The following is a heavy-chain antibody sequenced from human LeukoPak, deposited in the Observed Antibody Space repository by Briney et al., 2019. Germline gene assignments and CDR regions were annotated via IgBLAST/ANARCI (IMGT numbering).Heavy chain of an antibody. J-gene: IGHJ4*02. V-gene: IGHV4-59*12. Sequence: SETLSLTCTVSGGSISSYYWSWIRQPPGKGLEWIGYIYYSGSTNYNPSLKSRVTISVDTSKNQFSLKLSSVTAADTAVYYCARDEYYYDSSGYYLFDYWGQGTLVTVSS. CDR3: ARDEYYYDSSGYYLFDY. CDR2: IYYSGST. CDR1: GGSISSYY. D-gene: IGHD3-22*01.